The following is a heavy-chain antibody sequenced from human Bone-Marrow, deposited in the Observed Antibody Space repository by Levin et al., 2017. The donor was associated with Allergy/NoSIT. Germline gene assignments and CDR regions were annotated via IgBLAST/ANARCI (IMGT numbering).Heavy chain of an antibody. D-gene: IGHD3-3*01. CDR3: ARRLNDFWSGYYNFDY. Sequence: SQTLSLTCAVYGGSFSGYYWSWIRQPPGKGLEWIGEINHSGSTNYNPSLKSRVTISVDTSKNQFSLKLSSVTAADTAVYYCARRLNDFWSGYYNFDYWGQGTLVTVSS. J-gene: IGHJ4*02. CDR1: GGSFSGYY. CDR2: INHSGST. V-gene: IGHV4-34*01.